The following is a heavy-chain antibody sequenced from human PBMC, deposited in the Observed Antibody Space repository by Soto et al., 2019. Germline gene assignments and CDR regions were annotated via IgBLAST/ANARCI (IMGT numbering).Heavy chain of an antibody. D-gene: IGHD5-12*01. CDR1: GGTFSSYA. CDR2: IIPIFGTA. J-gene: IGHJ4*02. V-gene: IGHV1-69*01. CDR3: ASVTSLSGYDWGYFDY. Sequence: QVQLVQSGAEVQKPGSSVKVSCKASGGTFSSYAISWVRQAPGQGLEWMGGIIPIFGTANYAQKFQGRVTITADESTSTAYMELSSLRSEDTAVYYCASVTSLSGYDWGYFDYWGQGTLVTVSS.